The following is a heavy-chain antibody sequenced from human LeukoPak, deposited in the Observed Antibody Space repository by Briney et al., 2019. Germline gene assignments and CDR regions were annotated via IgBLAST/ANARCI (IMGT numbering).Heavy chain of an antibody. V-gene: IGHV3-66*01. Sequence: GGSLRLSCAASGFTVSSNYMSWVRQAPGKGLEWVSVIYSGGSTYYADSVKGRFTISRDNSKNTLYLQMNSLRAEDTAVYYCAKRGETATMRYFDYWGQGTLVTASA. J-gene: IGHJ4*02. CDR2: IYSGGST. D-gene: IGHD5-18*01. CDR1: GFTVSSNY. CDR3: AKRGETATMRYFDY.